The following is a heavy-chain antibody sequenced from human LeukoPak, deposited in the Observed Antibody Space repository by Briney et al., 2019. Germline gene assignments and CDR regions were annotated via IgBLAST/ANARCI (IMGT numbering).Heavy chain of an antibody. J-gene: IGHJ4*02. Sequence: GGSLRLSCAAYGFTFSSYGMNWVRQAPGKGLEWVSAIFASGGSTYYADSVKGRFTISRDNSKNTLYLQMNSLRAEDTAVYYCAKEYDSSGLYFDYWGQGTLVTVSS. V-gene: IGHV3-23*01. CDR1: GFTFSSYG. CDR3: AKEYDSSGLYFDY. D-gene: IGHD3-22*01. CDR2: IFASGGST.